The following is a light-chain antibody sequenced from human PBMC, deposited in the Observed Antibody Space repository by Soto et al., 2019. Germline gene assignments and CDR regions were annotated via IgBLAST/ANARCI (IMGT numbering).Light chain of an antibody. CDR3: QQYKNWPLT. Sequence: EIVMTQSPATLSVSPGERATLSCRASQSISSNLAWYQQKPGQAPRLLVYGPSTRATGIPAQFSGSGSGTEFTLTISSLQSEDFAGYYCQQYKNWPLTFGGGTKVEIK. J-gene: IGKJ4*01. CDR1: QSISSN. CDR2: GPS. V-gene: IGKV3-15*01.